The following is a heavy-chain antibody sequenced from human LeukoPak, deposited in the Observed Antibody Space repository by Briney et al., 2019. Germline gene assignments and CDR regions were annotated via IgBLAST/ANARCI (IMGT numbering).Heavy chain of an antibody. Sequence: PSDTLSLTCTVSGRSISSYYWSWIRQPAGKGLGWIGRIYTSGSTNYNPSLKSRVTMSVGTSKNQFSLKLSSVTAADTAVYYGARASSWRAFDIWGQGTMVTVSS. V-gene: IGHV4-4*07. CDR2: IYTSGST. D-gene: IGHD6-13*01. CDR1: GRSISSYY. J-gene: IGHJ3*02. CDR3: ARASSWRAFDI.